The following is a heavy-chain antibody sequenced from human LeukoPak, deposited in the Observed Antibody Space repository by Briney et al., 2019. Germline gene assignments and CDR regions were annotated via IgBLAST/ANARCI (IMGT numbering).Heavy chain of an antibody. CDR2: IYTSGST. D-gene: IGHD6-19*01. J-gene: IGHJ4*02. CDR1: GGSISSYY. Sequence: PSETLSLTCTVSGGSISSYYWSWIRQPAGKGLEWIGRIYTSGSTNYNPSLKSRVTMSVDTSKNHFSLKLSSVTAADTAVYYCAREGYSSGWTDLDYWGQGTLVTVSS. V-gene: IGHV4-4*07. CDR3: AREGYSSGWTDLDY.